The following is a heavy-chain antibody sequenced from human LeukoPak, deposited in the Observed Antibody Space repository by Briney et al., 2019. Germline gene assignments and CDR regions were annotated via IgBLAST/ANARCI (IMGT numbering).Heavy chain of an antibody. CDR3: AREGQRLRVDY. J-gene: IGHJ4*02. Sequence: PGGTLRLSCAASGFTFNNYAMTWVRQAPGEGLQWVSSVISNGGSTYHADSVRGRFTISRDNSRNTLFLQLSSLRTEDTAVYYCAREGQRLRVDYWGQGTLVTVSS. D-gene: IGHD4-17*01. CDR1: GFTFNNYA. V-gene: IGHV3-23*01. CDR2: VISNGGST.